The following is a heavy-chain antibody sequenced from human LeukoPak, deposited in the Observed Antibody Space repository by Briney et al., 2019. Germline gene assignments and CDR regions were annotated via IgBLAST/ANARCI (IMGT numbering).Heavy chain of an antibody. V-gene: IGHV4-38-2*02. D-gene: IGHD5-24*01. CDR3: ARVSRDGYNRYLDY. Sequence: SETLSLTCTVSGYSISSGYYWGWIRQPPGKGREWIGSIYHSGSTYYNPSLKSRVTISVDTSKNQFSLKLSSVTAADTAVYYCARVSRDGYNRYLDYWGQGTLVTVSS. CDR2: IYHSGST. J-gene: IGHJ4*02. CDR1: GYSISSGYY.